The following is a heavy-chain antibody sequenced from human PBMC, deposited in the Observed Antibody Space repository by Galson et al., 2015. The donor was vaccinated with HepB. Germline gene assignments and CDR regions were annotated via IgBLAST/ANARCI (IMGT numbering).Heavy chain of an antibody. CDR3: ARDAGHYYYYGMDV. J-gene: IGHJ6*02. CDR2: IYSGGST. V-gene: IGHV3-53*01. Sequence: SLRLSCAASGFTVSSNYMSWVRQAPGKGLEWVSVIYSGGSTYYADSVKGRFTISRDNSKNTLYLQMNSLRAEDTAVYYCARDAGHYYYYGMDVWGQGTTVTVSS. CDR1: GFTVSSNY.